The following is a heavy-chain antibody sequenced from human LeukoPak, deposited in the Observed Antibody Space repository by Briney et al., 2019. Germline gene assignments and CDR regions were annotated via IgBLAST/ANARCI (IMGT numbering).Heavy chain of an antibody. D-gene: IGHD5-12*01. CDR1: GFTVSDNY. CDR3: ARDPATDFFDY. CDR2: ISSSSSYI. V-gene: IGHV3-21*01. J-gene: IGHJ4*02. Sequence: GGSLRLSCVASGFTVSDNYMTWVRQAPAKGLEGVSSISSSSSYIYYADSVKGRFTISRDNAKNSLYLQMDSLRAEDTAVYYCARDPATDFFDYWGPGTLVTVSS.